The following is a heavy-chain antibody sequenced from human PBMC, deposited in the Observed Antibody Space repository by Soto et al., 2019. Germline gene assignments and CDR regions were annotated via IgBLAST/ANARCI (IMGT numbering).Heavy chain of an antibody. D-gene: IGHD6-13*01. CDR2: TYYRSKWYN. CDR3: ARQYSSSWMGNWFDP. CDR1: VDSVSSNSAA. V-gene: IGHV6-1*01. J-gene: IGHJ5*02. Sequence: SQTLSLTCVISVDSVSSNSAAWNWIRQSPSRGLEWLGRTYYRSKWYNDYAVSVKSRITINPDTSKNQFSLQLNSVTPEDTAVYYCARQYSSSWMGNWFDPWGQGTLVTVSS.